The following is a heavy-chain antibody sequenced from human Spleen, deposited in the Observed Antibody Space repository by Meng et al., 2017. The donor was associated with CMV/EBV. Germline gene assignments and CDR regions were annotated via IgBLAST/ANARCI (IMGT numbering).Heavy chain of an antibody. V-gene: IGHV3-30*02. CDR3: ARGYPNYYYGMDV. CDR1: GFTFSSYG. J-gene: IGHJ6*02. Sequence: GESLKISCAASGFTFSSYGIHWVRQAPGKGLEWVAFIHYDGNREYYVDSVKGRFTISRDNSKNTLYLQMNSLRAEDTAVYYCARGYPNYYYGMDVWGQGTTVTVSS. D-gene: IGHD2-2*02. CDR2: IHYDGNRE.